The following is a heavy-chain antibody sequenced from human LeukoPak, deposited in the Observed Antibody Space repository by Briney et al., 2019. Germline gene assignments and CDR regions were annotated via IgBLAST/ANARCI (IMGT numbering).Heavy chain of an antibody. CDR3: ARDLTSIAARYDAFDI. CDR2: IIPIFGTA. CDR1: GGTFSSYA. D-gene: IGHD6-6*01. J-gene: IGHJ3*02. V-gene: IGHV1-69*01. Sequence: SVKVSCKASGGTFSSYAISWVRQAPGQGLKWMGGIIPIFGTANYAQKFQGRVTITADESTSTAYMELSSLRSEDTAVYYCARDLTSIAARYDAFDIWGQGTMVTVSS.